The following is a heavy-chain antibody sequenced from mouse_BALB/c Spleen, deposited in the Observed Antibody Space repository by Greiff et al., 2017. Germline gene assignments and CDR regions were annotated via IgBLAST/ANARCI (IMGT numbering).Heavy chain of an antibody. CDR3: AREDDGYYLGFAY. CDR2: INSNGGST. V-gene: IGHV5-6-3*01. D-gene: IGHD2-3*01. CDR1: GFTFSSYG. J-gene: IGHJ3*01. Sequence: EVKLQESGGGLVQPGGSLKLSCAASGFTFSSYGMSWVRQTPDKRLELVATINSNGGSTYYPDSVKGRFTISRDNAKNTLYLQMSSLKSEDTAMYYCAREDDGYYLGFAYWGQGTLVTVSA.